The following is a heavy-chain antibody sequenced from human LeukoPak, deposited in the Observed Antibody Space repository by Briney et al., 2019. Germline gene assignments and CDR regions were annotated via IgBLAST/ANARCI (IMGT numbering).Heavy chain of an antibody. CDR3: AKLDSGSYSDY. Sequence: GGSLRLSCAASGFTFSSYGMHWVRQAPGKGLEWVAVISYDGSNKYYADSVKGRFTISRDNSKNTLYLQMNSLRAEDTAVYYCAKLDSGSYSDYWGQGTLVTVSS. CDR1: GFTFSSYG. J-gene: IGHJ4*02. D-gene: IGHD1-26*01. V-gene: IGHV3-30*18. CDR2: ISYDGSNK.